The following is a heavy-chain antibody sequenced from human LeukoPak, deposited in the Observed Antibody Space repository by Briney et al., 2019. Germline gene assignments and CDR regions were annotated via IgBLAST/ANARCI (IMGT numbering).Heavy chain of an antibody. V-gene: IGHV1-2*02. CDR2: INPNSGGT. CDR1: GYTFTGYY. CDR3: ARVPHKLYSGYDKGC. J-gene: IGHJ4*02. D-gene: IGHD5-12*01. Sequence: ASVKVSCKASGYTFTGYYMHWVRQAPGQGLEWMGWINPNSGGTNYAQKFQGRVTMTRDTSISTAYMELSRLRSDDTAVYYCARVPHKLYSGYDKGCWGQGTLVTVSS.